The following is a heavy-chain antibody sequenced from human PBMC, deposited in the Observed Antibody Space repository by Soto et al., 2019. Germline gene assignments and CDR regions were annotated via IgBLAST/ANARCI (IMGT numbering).Heavy chain of an antibody. D-gene: IGHD3-10*01. CDR2: IWYDGTNK. CDR3: ARDMRDYYGSGTYYNRLDY. V-gene: IGHV3-33*01. CDR1: GFTFSTYG. J-gene: IGHJ4*02. Sequence: PGGSLILSCAASGFTFSTYGMHWVRQAPGRGLEWVAVIWYDGTNKDYADSVKGRFTISRDNSKNTLYLQMNSLRAEDTAVYYCARDMRDYYGSGTYYNRLDYWGQGTQVTVSS.